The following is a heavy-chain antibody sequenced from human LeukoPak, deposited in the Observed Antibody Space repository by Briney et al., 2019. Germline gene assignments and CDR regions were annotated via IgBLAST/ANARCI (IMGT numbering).Heavy chain of an antibody. V-gene: IGHV3-11*04. CDR3: ANSQSSVAGILGC. J-gene: IGHJ4*02. CDR2: ISGNGNDK. D-gene: IGHD6-19*01. CDR1: GSTFSDYY. Sequence: GGSLRPSCAASGSTFSDYYMTWIRQAPGKGLEWVSYISGNGNDKYYADSVKGRFTISRDNAKNSLYLQMNSLRVEDTAVYYCANSQSSVAGILGCWGQGTLVTVSS.